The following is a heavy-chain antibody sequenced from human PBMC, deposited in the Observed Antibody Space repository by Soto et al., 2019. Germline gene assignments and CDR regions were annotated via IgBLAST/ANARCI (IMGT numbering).Heavy chain of an antibody. CDR3: ARQIYDSDTGPNFQYYFDS. CDR2: VYPGDSDT. CDR1: GYSFTSHW. V-gene: IGHV5-51*01. J-gene: IGHJ4*02. Sequence: PGESLKISCKGSGYSFTSHWIGWVRQMPGKGLEWMAIVYPGDSDTRYNPSFQGQVTISADKSVNTAYLQWSSLKASDTAMYYCARQIYDSDTGPNFQYYFDSWGQGTPVTVSS. D-gene: IGHD3-22*01.